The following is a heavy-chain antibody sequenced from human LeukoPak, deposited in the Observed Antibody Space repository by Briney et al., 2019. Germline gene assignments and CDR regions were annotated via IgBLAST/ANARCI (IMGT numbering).Heavy chain of an antibody. CDR1: GGTFSSYA. CDR2: IIPIFGTA. V-gene: IGHV1-69*05. Sequence: ASVKVSCKASGGTFSSYAIRWVRQAPGQGLEWMGGIIPIFGTANYAQKFQGRVTITTDESTSTAYMELSSLRSEDTAVYYCARPGGSSSSQFDYWGQGTLITVSS. J-gene: IGHJ4*02. D-gene: IGHD6-6*01. CDR3: ARPGGSSSSQFDY.